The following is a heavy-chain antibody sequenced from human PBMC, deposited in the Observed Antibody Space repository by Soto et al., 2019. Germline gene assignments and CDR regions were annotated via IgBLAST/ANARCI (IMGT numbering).Heavy chain of an antibody. CDR1: GFTFSSYT. Sequence: GGSLRLSCAASGFTFSSYTMSWVRQAPGKGLEWVSGISATGGSTYCADSVKGRFTFSRDNSKNTLYLQMNSLRAEDTAVYYCAKGFIRDCGGDCTVDTWGQGTLVTVSS. CDR3: AKGFIRDCGGDCTVDT. J-gene: IGHJ5*02. CDR2: ISATGGST. V-gene: IGHV3-23*01. D-gene: IGHD2-21*02.